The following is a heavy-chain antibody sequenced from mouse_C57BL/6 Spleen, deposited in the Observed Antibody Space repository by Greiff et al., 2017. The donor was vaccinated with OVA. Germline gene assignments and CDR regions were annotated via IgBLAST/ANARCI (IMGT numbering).Heavy chain of an antibody. CDR3: ARITTVVAFDY. D-gene: IGHD1-1*01. CDR1: GYSITSGYY. CDR2: ISYDGSN. J-gene: IGHJ2*01. V-gene: IGHV3-6*01. Sequence: ESGPGLVKPSQSLSLTCSVTGYSITSGYYWNWIRQFPGNKLEWMGYISYDGSNKYNPSPKNRISITRDTSKDQSYLKLNSVTTEDTATYYCARITTVVAFDYWGQGTTLTVSS.